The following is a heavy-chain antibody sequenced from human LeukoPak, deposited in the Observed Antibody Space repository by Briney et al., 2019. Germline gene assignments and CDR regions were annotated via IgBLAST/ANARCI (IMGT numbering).Heavy chain of an antibody. J-gene: IGHJ4*02. CDR2: INPNSGGT. CDR1: GYTFTVYY. D-gene: IGHD3-10*01. CDR3: ARDRRGPTAPDY. Sequence: ASVTVSCTASGYTFTVYYMRGVRQAPGQGLEWMGWINPNSGGTNYAQKFQGRVTMTRDTSISTAYMELSRLRSDDTAVYYCARDRRGPTAPDYWGQGTLVTVSS. V-gene: IGHV1-2*02.